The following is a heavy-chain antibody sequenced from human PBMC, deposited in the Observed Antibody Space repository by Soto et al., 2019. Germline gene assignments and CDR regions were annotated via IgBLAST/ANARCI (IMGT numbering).Heavy chain of an antibody. CDR2: IYWDDDK. D-gene: IGHD3-3*01. V-gene: IGHV2-5*02. J-gene: IGHJ4*02. Sequence: QITLNESGPTVVKPAETLTLTCTFSGFSLTTSGVGVGWIRQSPGKAPEWLALIYWDDDKRYSASLKNRLTITKATSNNLVVLKMASVDPADTATYYCAHRILRTVFGLVTTTAIYFDFWGQGTPVVVSS. CDR3: AHRILRTVFGLVTTTAIYFDF. CDR1: GFSLTTSGVG.